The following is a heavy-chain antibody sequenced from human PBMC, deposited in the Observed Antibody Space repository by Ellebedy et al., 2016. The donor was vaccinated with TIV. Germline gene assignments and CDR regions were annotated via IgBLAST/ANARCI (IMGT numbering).Heavy chain of an antibody. Sequence: GESLKISXAASGFTFSDYYMSWIRQAPGKGLEWVSYISSSGSTIYYADSVKGRFTISRDNSKNTLYLQMNSLRAEDTAVYYCAKQARAVEGYWGQGTLVTVSS. D-gene: IGHD1/OR15-1a*01. J-gene: IGHJ4*02. CDR1: GFTFSDYY. CDR3: AKQARAVEGY. CDR2: ISSSGSTI. V-gene: IGHV3-11*01.